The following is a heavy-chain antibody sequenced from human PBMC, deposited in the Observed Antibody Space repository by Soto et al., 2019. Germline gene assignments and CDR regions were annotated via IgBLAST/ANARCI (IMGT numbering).Heavy chain of an antibody. V-gene: IGHV3-21*01. J-gene: IGHJ3*02. CDR3: ARKMAAAIDAFDI. D-gene: IGHD6-13*01. CDR2: ISSSSSYI. Sequence: HWVSSISSSSSYIYYADSVKGRFTISRDNAKNSLYLQMNSLRAEDTAVYYCARKMAAAIDAFDIWGQGAMVTVSS.